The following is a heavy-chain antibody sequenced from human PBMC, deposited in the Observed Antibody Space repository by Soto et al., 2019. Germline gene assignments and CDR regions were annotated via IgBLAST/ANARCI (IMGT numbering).Heavy chain of an antibody. CDR1: GGSISSYY. CDR3: SRAYYDFWSGYSGPYYYYYMDV. V-gene: IGHV4-59*01. CDR2: IYYSGST. Sequence: SETLSLTCTVSGGSISSYYWSWIRQPPGKGLEWIGYIYYSGSTNYNPSLKSRVTISVDTSKNQFSLKLSSVTAADTAVYYCSRAYYDFWSGYSGPYYYYYMDVWAKGTTVTVSS. J-gene: IGHJ6*03. D-gene: IGHD3-3*01.